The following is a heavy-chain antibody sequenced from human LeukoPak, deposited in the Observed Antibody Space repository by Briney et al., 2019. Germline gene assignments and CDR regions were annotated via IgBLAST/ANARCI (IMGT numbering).Heavy chain of an antibody. J-gene: IGHJ5*02. Sequence: ASVKVSCKASGYTFTSYGISWVRQAPGQGLEWMGWISAYNGNTNYAQKLQGRVTMTTDTSTSTAYMELRSLRSDDTAVYYCARDGLRLGELSLPGYNWFDPWGQGTLVTVSS. CDR3: ARDGLRLGELSLPGYNWFDP. V-gene: IGHV1-18*01. D-gene: IGHD3-16*02. CDR2: ISAYNGNT. CDR1: GYTFTSYG.